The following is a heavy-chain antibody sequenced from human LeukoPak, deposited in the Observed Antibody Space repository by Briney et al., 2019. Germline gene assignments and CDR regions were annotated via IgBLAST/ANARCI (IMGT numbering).Heavy chain of an antibody. J-gene: IGHJ1*01. CDR3: ARGGWYPESFQH. CDR1: GGSISSYY. CDR2: IYYSGST. D-gene: IGHD6-19*01. Sequence: SETLSLTCTVSGGSISSYYWNWIRQPPGKGLEWIGYIYYSGSTNYNPSLKSRVTISVDTSKNPFSLNLSSVTAADTAVYYCARGGWYPESFQHWGQGALVTVSS. V-gene: IGHV4-59*01.